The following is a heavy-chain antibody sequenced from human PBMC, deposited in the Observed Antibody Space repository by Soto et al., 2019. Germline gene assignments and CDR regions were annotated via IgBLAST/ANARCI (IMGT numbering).Heavy chain of an antibody. V-gene: IGHV4-34*01. Sequence: QVQLQQWGAGLLKPSETLSLTCAVYGGSFSGYYWSWIRQPPGKGLEWIGEINHSGSTNYNPSLKSRVTISVDTSKNQFSLKLSSVTAADTAVDYCARVRSAPGPAEWWPTSWTYYYYYYMDVWGKGTTVTVSS. D-gene: IGHD2-15*01. CDR1: GGSFSGYY. CDR2: INHSGST. CDR3: ARVRSAPGPAEWWPTSWTYYYYYYMDV. J-gene: IGHJ6*03.